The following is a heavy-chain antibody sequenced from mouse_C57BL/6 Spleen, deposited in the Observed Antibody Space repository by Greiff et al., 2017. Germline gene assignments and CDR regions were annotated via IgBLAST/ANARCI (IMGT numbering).Heavy chain of an antibody. CDR3: ARGHYYGNYYAMDY. CDR1: GYTFTSYW. D-gene: IGHD2-1*01. Sequence: VQLQQPGAELVMPGASVKLSCKASGYTFTSYWMHWVKQRPGQGLEWIGEIDPSDSYTNYNQKFKGKSTLTVDKPSSTAYMQLSSLTSEDSAVYYCARGHYYGNYYAMDYWGQGTSVTVSS. CDR2: IDPSDSYT. V-gene: IGHV1-69*01. J-gene: IGHJ4*01.